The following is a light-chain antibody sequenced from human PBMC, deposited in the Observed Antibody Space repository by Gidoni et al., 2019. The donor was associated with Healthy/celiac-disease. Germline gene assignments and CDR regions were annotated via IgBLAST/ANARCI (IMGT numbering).Light chain of an antibody. CDR1: SSDVGGYNY. CDR3: SSYTSSSTRV. V-gene: IGLV2-14*03. J-gene: IGLJ3*02. CDR2: YVS. Sequence: QSALTQPASVSGSPGQSITISCTGTSSDVGGYNYVSWYQHPPGKAPKLMIYYVSNRPSGVSNRFSGAKSGNTASLTISGLQAEDEADYYCSSYTSSSTRVFGGGTKLTVL.